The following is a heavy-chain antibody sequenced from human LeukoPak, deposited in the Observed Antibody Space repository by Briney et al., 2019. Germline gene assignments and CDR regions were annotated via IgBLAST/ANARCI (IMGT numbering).Heavy chain of an antibody. CDR2: IYYSGST. J-gene: IGHJ4*02. D-gene: IGHD6-6*01. CDR1: GGSISSSSYY. V-gene: IGHV4-39*01. Sequence: SETLSLTCTVSGGSISSSSYYWGWIRQPPGKGPEWIGSIYYSGSTYYNPSLKSRVTISVDTSKNQFSLKLSSVTAADTAVYYCARQLVLVDYWGQGTLVTVSS. CDR3: ARQLVLVDY.